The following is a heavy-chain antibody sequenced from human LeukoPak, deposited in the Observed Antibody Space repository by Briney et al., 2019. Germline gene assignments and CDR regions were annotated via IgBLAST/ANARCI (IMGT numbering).Heavy chain of an antibody. V-gene: IGHV4-61*02. CDR1: GGSISSGSYY. D-gene: IGHD3-10*01. Sequence: SETLSLTCTVSGGSISSGSYYWSWIRQPAGKGLEWIGRIYTSGSTNYNPSLKSRVTISVDTSKNQFSLKLSSVTAADTAVYYCAREKRFGVFSGASALDYWGQGTLVTVSS. J-gene: IGHJ4*02. CDR3: AREKRFGVFSGASALDY. CDR2: IYTSGST.